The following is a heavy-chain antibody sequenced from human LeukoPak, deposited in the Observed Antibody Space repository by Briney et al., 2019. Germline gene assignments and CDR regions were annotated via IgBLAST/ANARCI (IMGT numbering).Heavy chain of an antibody. CDR3: AGDETRYGDYFPY. D-gene: IGHD4-17*01. CDR2: IKQDGSEK. J-gene: IGHJ4*02. Sequence: GGSLRLSCAASGFTFSSYWMSRVRQAPGKGLEWVANIKQDGSEKYYVDSVKGRFTISRDNAKNSLYLQMNSLRAEDTAVYYCAGDETRYGDYFPYWGQGTLVTVSS. CDR1: GFTFSSYW. V-gene: IGHV3-7*01.